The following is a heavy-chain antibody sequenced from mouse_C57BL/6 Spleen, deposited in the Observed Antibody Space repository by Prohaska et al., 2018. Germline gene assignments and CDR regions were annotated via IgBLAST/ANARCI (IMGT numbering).Heavy chain of an antibody. Sequence: HGKSLEWIGDINPNNGGTSYNQKFKGKATLTVDKSSSTAYMELRSLTSEDSAVYYCARSIITTVVAPYYFDYWGQGTTLTVSS. CDR2: INPNNGGT. CDR3: ARSIITTVVAPYYFDY. J-gene: IGHJ2*01. D-gene: IGHD1-1*01. V-gene: IGHV1-26*01.